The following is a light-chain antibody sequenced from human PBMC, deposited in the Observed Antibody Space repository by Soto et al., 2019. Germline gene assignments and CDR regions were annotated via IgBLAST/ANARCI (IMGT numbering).Light chain of an antibody. CDR1: QSVSRN. Sequence: EIVMTQSPATLSVSPGERATLSCRASQSVSRNLAWYQQKPGQAPRLLIYGASTRVNGIPARFSGSGSGTEFTLTISSLQSEDFAVYYCHQYNNWPPTFGRGTKVEIK. CDR2: GAS. V-gene: IGKV3-15*01. CDR3: HQYNNWPPT. J-gene: IGKJ1*01.